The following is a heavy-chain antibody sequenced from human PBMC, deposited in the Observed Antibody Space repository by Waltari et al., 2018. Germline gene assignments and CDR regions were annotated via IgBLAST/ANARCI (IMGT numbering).Heavy chain of an antibody. CDR3: AREGLGWELPRYYYYMDV. J-gene: IGHJ6*03. Sequence: QVQLQESGPGLVKPSETLSLTCTVSGGSISSYYWSWIRQPAGKGLEWIGRIYTSGSTNYNPSLKSRVTMSVDTSKNQFSLKLSSVTAADTAVYYCAREGLGWELPRYYYYMDVWGKGTTVTVSS. V-gene: IGHV4-4*07. D-gene: IGHD1-26*01. CDR1: GGSISSYY. CDR2: IYTSGST.